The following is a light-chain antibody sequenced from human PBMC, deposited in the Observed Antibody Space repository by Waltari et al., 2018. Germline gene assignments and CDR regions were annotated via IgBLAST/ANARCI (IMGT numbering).Light chain of an antibody. CDR1: RSDVGSYNL. CDR2: NVN. V-gene: IGLV2-23*02. Sequence: SALTQPASVSGPSGQSFTIPCTGTRSDVGSYNLVTWYQQHPGKAPKLLLSNVNKRHSAVSPRSSGSKSGSTASLTFSGLQSEDEANYYCCSQSAERLGLLGCGTNLTVL. J-gene: IGLJ3*02. CDR3: CSQSAERLGL.